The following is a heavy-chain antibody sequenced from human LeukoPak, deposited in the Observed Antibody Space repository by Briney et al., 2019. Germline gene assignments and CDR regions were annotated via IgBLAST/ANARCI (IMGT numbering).Heavy chain of an antibody. CDR3: VRDYVWGTSNSDY. V-gene: IGHV3-7*01. J-gene: IGHJ4*02. CDR1: GFTFSNSW. D-gene: IGHD3-16*01. Sequence: GGSLRLSCAASGFTFSNSWMSWVRQAPGKGLEWQTNIKEDGSKTYYVDSVKGRFTISRDNAKNSLYLQMDSLRAEDTAVYYCVRDYVWGTSNSDYWGQGTLVTVSS. CDR2: IKEDGSKT.